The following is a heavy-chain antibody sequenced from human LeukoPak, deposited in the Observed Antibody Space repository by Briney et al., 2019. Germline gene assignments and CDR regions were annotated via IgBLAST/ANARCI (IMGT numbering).Heavy chain of an antibody. CDR1: GGSFSGYY. J-gene: IGHJ4*02. Sequence: PSETLSLTCAVYGGSFSGYYCSWIRQPPGKGLEWIGEINHSGSTNYNPSLKSRVTISVDTSKNQFSLKLSSVTAADTAVYYCARVEASRMATIGFDYWGQGTLVTVSS. CDR3: ARVEASRMATIGFDY. CDR2: INHSGST. D-gene: IGHD5-24*01. V-gene: IGHV4-34*01.